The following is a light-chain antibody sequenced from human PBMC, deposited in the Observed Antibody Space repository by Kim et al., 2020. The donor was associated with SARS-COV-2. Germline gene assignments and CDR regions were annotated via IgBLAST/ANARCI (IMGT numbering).Light chain of an antibody. CDR1: SLRSYY. CDR2: GKN. J-gene: IGLJ2*01. V-gene: IGLV3-19*01. CDR3: NSRDSNDNVV. Sequence: VAVEQTVRITCQGDSLRSYYATGYQQKPGQAPILVIYGKNNRPSGIPDRFSGSSSGNTASLTITGTQAGDEADYYCNSRDSNDNVVFGGGTQLTVL.